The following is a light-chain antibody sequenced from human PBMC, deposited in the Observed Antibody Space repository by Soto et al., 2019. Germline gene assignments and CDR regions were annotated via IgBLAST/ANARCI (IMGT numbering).Light chain of an antibody. CDR1: KRVIPL. Sequence: DIQMTRSPSTLSASVGKRVSTICRASKRVIPLLAWYQQKPGKAPKLLIYDASALESGVPSRFSGSGSGTDFTLTISSLQPDDFATYYCQHYNSYSRTFGQGTKVEI. CDR2: DAS. J-gene: IGKJ1*01. CDR3: QHYNSYSRT. V-gene: IGKV1-5*02.